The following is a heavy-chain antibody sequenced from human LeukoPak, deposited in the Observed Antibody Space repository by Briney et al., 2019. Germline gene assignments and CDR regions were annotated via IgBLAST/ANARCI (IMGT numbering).Heavy chain of an antibody. CDR3: ARAGGNPLHDQRVCDY. D-gene: IGHD2-15*01. CDR1: GFTFSDYY. V-gene: IGHV3-11*01. J-gene: IGHJ4*02. CDR2: ISSSGSTI. Sequence: GGSLRLSCAASGFTFSDYYMSWIRQAPGKGLEWVSYISSSGSTIYYADSVKGRFTISRDNAKSSLYLQMNSLRAEDTAVYYCARAGGNPLHDQRVCDYWGQGTLVTVSS.